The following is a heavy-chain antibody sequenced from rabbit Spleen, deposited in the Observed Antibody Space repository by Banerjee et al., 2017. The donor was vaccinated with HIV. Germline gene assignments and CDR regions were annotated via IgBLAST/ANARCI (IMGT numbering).Heavy chain of an antibody. D-gene: IGHD8-1*01. CDR2: IDPLFGIT. J-gene: IGHJ4*01. V-gene: IGHV1S47*01. CDR1: GFDFNNYY. Sequence: QEQLVESGGGLVQPGGSLKLSCKASGFDFNNYYIQWVRQAPGKGLEWIGYIDPLFGITYYATWVNGRFSISRENAQNTVFLQMTSLTAADTATYFCARDGAGGSYFALWGPGTLVTVS. CDR3: ARDGAGGSYFAL.